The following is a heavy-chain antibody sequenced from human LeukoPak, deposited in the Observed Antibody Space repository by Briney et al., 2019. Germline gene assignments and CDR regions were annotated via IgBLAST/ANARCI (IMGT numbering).Heavy chain of an antibody. CDR3: TIETQSSGWHNWFDP. Sequence: GGSLRLSCAASGFTFSNAWMSWVRQAPGKGLEWVGRIKSKTDGGTTDYAAPVKGRFTISRDDSKNTLYLQMNSLKTEDTAVYYCTIETQSSGWHNWFDPWGQEPWSPSPQ. V-gene: IGHV3-15*01. CDR2: IKSKTDGGTT. CDR1: GFTFSNAW. D-gene: IGHD6-19*01. J-gene: IGHJ5*02.